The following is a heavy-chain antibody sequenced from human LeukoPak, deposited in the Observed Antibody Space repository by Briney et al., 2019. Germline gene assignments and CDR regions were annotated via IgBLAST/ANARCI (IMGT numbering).Heavy chain of an antibody. V-gene: IGHV1-46*01. D-gene: IGHD2-15*01. CDR1: GYTFTSYY. Sequence: ASVKVSCKASGYTFTSYYMHWARQAPGQGLEWMGIINPSGGSTSYAQKFQGRVTMTRDTSTSIVYMELSSLRSEDTAVYYCARASSGGRRIDYWGQGTLITVSS. CDR2: INPSGGST. J-gene: IGHJ4*02. CDR3: ARASSGGRRIDY.